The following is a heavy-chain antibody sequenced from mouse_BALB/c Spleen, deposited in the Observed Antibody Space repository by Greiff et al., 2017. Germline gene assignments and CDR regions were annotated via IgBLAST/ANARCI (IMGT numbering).Heavy chain of an antibody. Sequence: ESGPGLVKPSQSLSLTCTVTGYSITSDYAWNWIRQFPGNKLEWMGYISYSGSTSYNPSLKSRISITRDTSKNQFFLQLNSVTTEDTATYYCARSRLPYAMDYWGQGTSVTVSS. CDR1: GYSITSDYA. J-gene: IGHJ4*01. V-gene: IGHV3-2*02. CDR2: ISYSGST. CDR3: ARSRLPYAMDY. D-gene: IGHD1-2*01.